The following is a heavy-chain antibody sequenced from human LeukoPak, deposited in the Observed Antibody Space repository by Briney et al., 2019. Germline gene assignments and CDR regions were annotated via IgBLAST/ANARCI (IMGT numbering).Heavy chain of an antibody. CDR2: IYHSGST. D-gene: IGHD6-19*01. J-gene: IGHJ4*02. Sequence: SETLSLTCAVSGYSISSGYYRGWIRQPPGKGLEWIGSIYHSGSTYYNPSLKSRVTISVDTSKNQFSLKLSSVTAADTAVYYCARRGIAVAGDFDYWGQGTLVTVSS. V-gene: IGHV4-38-2*01. CDR3: ARRGIAVAGDFDY. CDR1: GYSISSGYY.